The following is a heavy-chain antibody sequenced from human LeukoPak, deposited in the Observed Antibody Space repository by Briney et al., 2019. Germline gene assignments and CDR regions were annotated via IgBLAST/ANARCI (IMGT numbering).Heavy chain of an antibody. V-gene: IGHV1-69*05. CDR1: GGTFSSYA. J-gene: IGHJ3*02. D-gene: IGHD5/OR15-5a*01. CDR2: IIPIFGTA. CDR3: ARALPYDAFDI. Sequence: ASVKVSCKASGGTFSSYAISWVQQAPGQGLEWMGRIIPIFGTANYAQKFQGRVTITTDESTSTAYMELSSLRSEDTAVYYCARALPYDAFDIWGQGTMVTVSS.